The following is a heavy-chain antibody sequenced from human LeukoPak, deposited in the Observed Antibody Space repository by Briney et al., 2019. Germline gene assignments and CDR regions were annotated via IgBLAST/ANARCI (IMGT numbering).Heavy chain of an antibody. Sequence: SETLSLTCTVSGGSLSGYHWGWIRQPPGKGLEWIGYIFYSGDTTYNPSLKSRVTISIDTPKNQFSLKMTSATAADTAVYFCARDKQPGGNWGPGTLVTVSS. CDR1: GGSLSGYH. CDR3: ARDKQPGGN. D-gene: IGHD3-16*01. J-gene: IGHJ4*02. CDR2: IFYSGDT. V-gene: IGHV4-59*01.